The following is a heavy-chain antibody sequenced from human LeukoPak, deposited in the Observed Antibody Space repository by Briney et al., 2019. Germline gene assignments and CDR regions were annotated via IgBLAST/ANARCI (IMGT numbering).Heavy chain of an antibody. CDR1: GYTFTSYG. D-gene: IGHD5-24*01. J-gene: IGHJ4*02. CDR3: ARGRDRDGYIPFDY. CDR2: ISAYNGNT. V-gene: IGHV1-18*01. Sequence: GASVKVSCKASGYTFTSYGISWVRQAPGQGLEWMGWISAYNGNTNYAQKLQGRVTMTTDTSTSTAYMELRSLRSDDTAAYYCARGRDRDGYIPFDYWGQGTLVTVSS.